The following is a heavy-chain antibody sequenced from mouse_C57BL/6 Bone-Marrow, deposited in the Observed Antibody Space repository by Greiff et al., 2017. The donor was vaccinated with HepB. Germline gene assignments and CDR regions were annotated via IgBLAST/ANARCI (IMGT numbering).Heavy chain of an antibody. V-gene: IGHV5-15*01. Sequence: EVKLVESGGGLVQPGGSLKLSCAASGFTFSDYGMAWVRQAPRKGPEWVAFISNLAYSIYYADTVTGRFTISRENAKNTLYLEMSSLRSEDTAMYYCARHAPHTTVFDYWGQGTTLTVSS. CDR3: ARHAPHTTVFDY. CDR2: ISNLAYSI. D-gene: IGHD1-1*01. CDR1: GFTFSDYG. J-gene: IGHJ2*01.